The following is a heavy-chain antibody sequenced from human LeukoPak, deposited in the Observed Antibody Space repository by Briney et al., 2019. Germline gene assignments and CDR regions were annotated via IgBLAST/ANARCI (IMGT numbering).Heavy chain of an antibody. V-gene: IGHV3-20*04. CDR1: GYTFEDHG. J-gene: IGHJ4*02. Sequence: GGSLRLSCGASGYTFEDHGMSWVRQAPGRGLEWVSGINWNGASTGYADSVRGRFTISRDNAKNSLYLQMNSLRDEDTALLYCARGDRNGWYFDHWGQGTLVTVSS. D-gene: IGHD6-19*01. CDR2: INWNGAST. CDR3: ARGDRNGWYFDH.